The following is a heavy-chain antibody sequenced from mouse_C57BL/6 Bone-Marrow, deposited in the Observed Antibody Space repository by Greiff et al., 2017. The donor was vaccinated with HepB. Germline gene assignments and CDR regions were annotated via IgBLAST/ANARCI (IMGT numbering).Heavy chain of an antibody. CDR3: ASRLRGFDY. V-gene: IGHV1-82*01. CDR1: GYAFSSSW. D-gene: IGHD1-1*01. Sequence: VKLQESGPELVKPGASVKISCKASGYAFSSSWMNWVKQRPGKGLEWIGRIYPGDGDTNYNGKFKGKATLTADKSSSTAYMQLSSLTSEDSAVYFCASRLRGFDYWGQGTTLTVSS. CDR2: IYPGDGDT. J-gene: IGHJ2*01.